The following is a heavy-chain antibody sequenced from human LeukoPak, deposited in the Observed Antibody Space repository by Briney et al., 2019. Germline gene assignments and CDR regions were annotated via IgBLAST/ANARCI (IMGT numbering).Heavy chain of an antibody. D-gene: IGHD5-18*01. CDR2: IKEDGSEK. CDR1: GFTFSSYW. V-gene: IGHV3-7*05. Sequence: GGSLRLFCAASGFTFSSYWMSWVRQTPGKGLEWVANIKEDGSEKYYLDSVKGRFTISRDNAKNSLYLQMNSLRAEDTAVFYCARLPLTARRHFEYWGQGTLVTVSS. J-gene: IGHJ4*02. CDR3: ARLPLTARRHFEY.